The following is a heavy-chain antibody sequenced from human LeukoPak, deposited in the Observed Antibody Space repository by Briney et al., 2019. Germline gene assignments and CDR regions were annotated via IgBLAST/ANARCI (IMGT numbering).Heavy chain of an antibody. CDR3: AGDRAPRARIGGMDV. Sequence: PGGSLRLSCAASTFIFSGYSMNWVRQAPGKGLEWVSYISETSSHTYYAASVKGRFTISRDNAKNSLYLQMNSLRAEDTGIYYCAGDRAPRARIGGMDVWGQGTTVIVSS. CDR2: ISETSSHT. J-gene: IGHJ6*02. D-gene: IGHD3-16*01. V-gene: IGHV3-21*06. CDR1: TFIFSGYS.